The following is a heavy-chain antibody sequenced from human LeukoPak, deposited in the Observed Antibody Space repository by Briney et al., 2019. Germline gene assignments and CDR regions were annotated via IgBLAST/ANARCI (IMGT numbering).Heavy chain of an antibody. Sequence: GASVHVSCKVSGYTLTELSMHWVRQAPGKGLEWMGGFDPEDGETIYAQKFQGRVAMTEDTSTDTAYMELSSLRSEDTAVYYCATAPYNWNYVDYFDYWGQGTLVTVSS. CDR2: FDPEDGET. D-gene: IGHD1-7*01. CDR3: ATAPYNWNYVDYFDY. J-gene: IGHJ4*02. V-gene: IGHV1-24*01. CDR1: GYTLTELS.